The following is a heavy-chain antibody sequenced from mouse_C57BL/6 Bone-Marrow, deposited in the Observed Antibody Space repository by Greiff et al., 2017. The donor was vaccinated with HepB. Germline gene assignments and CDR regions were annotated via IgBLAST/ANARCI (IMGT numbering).Heavy chain of an antibody. D-gene: IGHD2-5*01. CDR1: GYTFTSYT. V-gene: IGHV1-4*01. CDR3: ARNTDESNYGGY. Sequence: LQESGAELARPGASVKMSCKASGYTFTSYTMHWVKQRPGQGLEWIGYINPSSGYTKYTQKVKDKATLTADKSSSTAYMQLRSLTSEDSAVYDCARNTDESNYGGYWGQGTTLTVSS. CDR2: INPSSGYT. J-gene: IGHJ2*01.